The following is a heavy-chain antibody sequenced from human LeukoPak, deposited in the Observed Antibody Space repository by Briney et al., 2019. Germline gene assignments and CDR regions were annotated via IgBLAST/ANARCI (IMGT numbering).Heavy chain of an antibody. CDR1: GGSISSYY. J-gene: IGHJ6*03. V-gene: IGHV4-4*07. CDR2: IYTSGST. D-gene: IGHD3-22*01. CDR3: ARDGYDNYYYYMDV. Sequence: PSETLSLTCTVSGGSISSYYWSWIRQPAGKGLEWIGRIYTSGSTNYNPSLKSRVTMSVDTSKNQFSLKLSSVTAADTAVYYCARDGYDNYYYYMDVWGKGTTVTISS.